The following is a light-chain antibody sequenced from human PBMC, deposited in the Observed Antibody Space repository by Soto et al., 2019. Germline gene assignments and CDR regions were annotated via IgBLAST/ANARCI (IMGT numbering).Light chain of an antibody. J-gene: IGKJ1*01. CDR1: QTVANW. CDR3: QQYNAYRT. Sequence: IQMTQSPSTLSASVGDRVTITCRASQTVANWLAWYQHKPGKAPKLLVYQASILQSGVSSRFSGSGSGTEFTLSISSLQPDVFATYYCQQYNAYRTFGQGTKVEMK. CDR2: QAS. V-gene: IGKV1-5*03.